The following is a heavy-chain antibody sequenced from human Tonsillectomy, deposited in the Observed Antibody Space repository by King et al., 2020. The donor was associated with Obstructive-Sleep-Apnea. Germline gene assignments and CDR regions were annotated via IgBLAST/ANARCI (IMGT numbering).Heavy chain of an antibody. V-gene: IGHV1-2*02. Sequence: QVQLVQSGAEVKKPGASVKVSCKASGYTFTGYYMHWVRQAPGQGLEWMGWINPNSGGTNYAQKFQGRVSMTRDTSISTAYMALSRLRSDDTAVYYCARERYYHGSGGPFEIWGQGTMVTVSS. CDR1: GYTFTGYY. J-gene: IGHJ3*02. CDR3: ARERYYHGSGGPFEI. D-gene: IGHD3-10*01. CDR2: INPNSGGT.